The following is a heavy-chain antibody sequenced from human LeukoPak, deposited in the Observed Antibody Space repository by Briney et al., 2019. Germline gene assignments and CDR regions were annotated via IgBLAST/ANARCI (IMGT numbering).Heavy chain of an antibody. CDR3: TRGYSSRDAFDI. Sequence: QPGGSLRLSCTTSGFIFGDYSMSWVRQAPGKGLEWVGFIRSKAYGGTTEYAASVKGRFTISRDDSKSIAYLQMNSLRTEDTAVYYCTRGYSSRDAFDIWGQGTMVTVSS. V-gene: IGHV3-49*04. J-gene: IGHJ3*02. CDR2: IRSKAYGGTT. CDR1: GFIFGDYS. D-gene: IGHD6-13*01.